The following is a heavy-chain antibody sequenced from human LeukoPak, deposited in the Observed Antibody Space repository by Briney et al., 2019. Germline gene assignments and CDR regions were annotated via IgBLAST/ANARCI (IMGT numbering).Heavy chain of an antibody. D-gene: IGHD3-16*02. J-gene: IGHJ4*02. CDR1: GFTFSDYY. V-gene: IGHV3-11*01. Sequence: PGGSLRLSCAASGFTFSDYYMSWIRQAPGKGPEWLSYISSSGSTIYYADSVKGRFTISRDNAKNSLYLQMNSLRAEDTAVYYCAKEGFYDYVWGGYLDNWGQGNLVTVSS. CDR3: AKEGFYDYVWGGYLDN. CDR2: ISSSGSTI.